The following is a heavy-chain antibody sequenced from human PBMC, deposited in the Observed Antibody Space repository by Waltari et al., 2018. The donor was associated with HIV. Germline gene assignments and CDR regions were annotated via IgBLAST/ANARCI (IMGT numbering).Heavy chain of an antibody. D-gene: IGHD3-22*01. J-gene: IGHJ3*02. CDR1: GGSISSGGYY. CDR2: IYYSGST. Sequence: QVQLQESGPGLVKPSQTLSLTCTVSGGSISSGGYYWSWIRQHPGKGLEWIGYIYYSGSTYYNPSLKSRVTISVDTSKNQFSLKLSSVTAADTAVYYCARDLLPYYYDSSGYYQDAFDIWGQGTMVT. CDR3: ARDLLPYYYDSSGYYQDAFDI. V-gene: IGHV4-31*03.